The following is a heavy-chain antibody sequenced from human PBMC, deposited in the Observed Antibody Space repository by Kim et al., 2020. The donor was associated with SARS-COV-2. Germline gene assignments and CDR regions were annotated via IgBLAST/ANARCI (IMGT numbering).Heavy chain of an antibody. CDR1: GDSISYYY. D-gene: IGHD6-25*01. Sequence: SETLSLTCTVSGDSISYYYCSWIRQLPGKGLEWIGDIYYGGTTNYNPALKSRVTIAVDTAKNECSLEGTSVTAADTAIYYGSRSEGRGSGRQFDYWGQGT. CDR2: IYYGGTT. V-gene: IGHV4-59*01. J-gene: IGHJ4*02. CDR3: SRSEGRGSGRQFDY.